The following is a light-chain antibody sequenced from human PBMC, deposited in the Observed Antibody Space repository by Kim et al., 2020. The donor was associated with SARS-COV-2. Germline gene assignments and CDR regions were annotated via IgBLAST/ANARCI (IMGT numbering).Light chain of an antibody. CDR1: QSITSG. CDR2: NVF. J-gene: IGKJ4*01. CDR3: QQHNGY. Sequence: TLSASVGDTVTITCRASQSITSGLPWYQQKPGKAPKLLIYNVFNLDSGVPSRFSGSGSGTQFTLTISSLQPDDFATYYCQQHNGYFGGGTKVDIK. V-gene: IGKV1-5*03.